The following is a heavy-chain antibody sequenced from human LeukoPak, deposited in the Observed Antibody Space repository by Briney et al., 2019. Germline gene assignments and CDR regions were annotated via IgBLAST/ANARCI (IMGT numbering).Heavy chain of an antibody. CDR2: TYYRPRWSN. CDR3: ARASFRAFDI. CDR1: GDSVFSIYAA. V-gene: IGHV6-1*01. J-gene: IGHJ3*02. Sequence: SQTLSLTCAISGDSVFSIYAAWNWIRQSPSRGLEWLGRTYYRPRWSNDYAVSVKSRITINPDTSKNQLSLQLSSVTPEDTAVYYCARASFRAFDIWGQGTMVAVSS.